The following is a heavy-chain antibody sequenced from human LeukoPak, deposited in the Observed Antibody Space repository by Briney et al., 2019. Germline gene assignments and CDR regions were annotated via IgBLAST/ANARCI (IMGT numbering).Heavy chain of an antibody. J-gene: IGHJ4*02. Sequence: ASVKVSCKASGYIFSGYYIHWVRQAPGQGLEWMGWINPNSGATNYAQKFQGRVTMTRDMSTSTVYMELTSLRSEDTALYYCARDDRGYTGYDTLDYWGQGTLVTVSS. CDR3: ARDDRGYTGYDTLDY. D-gene: IGHD5-12*01. V-gene: IGHV1-2*02. CDR2: INPNSGAT. CDR1: GYIFSGYY.